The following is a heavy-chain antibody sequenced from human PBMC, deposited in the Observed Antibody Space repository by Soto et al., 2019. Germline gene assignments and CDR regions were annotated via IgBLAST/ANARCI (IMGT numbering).Heavy chain of an antibody. CDR2: IDWDDDK. Sequence: SGPTLVNPTQTLTLTCTFSGFSLSTSGMCVSWIRQPPGKALEWLALIDWDDDKYYSTSLKTRLTISKDTSKNQVVLTMTNMDPVDTATYYCARNYYDSSGPEYYYGMDVWGQGTTVTVS. CDR1: GFSLSTSGMC. CDR3: ARNYYDSSGPEYYYGMDV. D-gene: IGHD3-22*01. V-gene: IGHV2-70*01. J-gene: IGHJ6*02.